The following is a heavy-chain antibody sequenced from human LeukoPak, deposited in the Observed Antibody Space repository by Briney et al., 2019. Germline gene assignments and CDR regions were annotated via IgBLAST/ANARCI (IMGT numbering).Heavy chain of an antibody. CDR3: VRERHYDLLTGYYSYYGY. J-gene: IGHJ4*02. V-gene: IGHV3-53*01. CDR1: GFTVSNNY. CDR2: IYSGGST. D-gene: IGHD3-9*01. Sequence: GGSLRLSCAASGFTVSNNYMSWVRQAPGKGLEWVSVIYSGGSTYYADSVKGRFTTFTDIFKNTLYLQMNSLRAEDTAAYYCVRERHYDLLTGYYSYYGYWGQGTLVTVSS.